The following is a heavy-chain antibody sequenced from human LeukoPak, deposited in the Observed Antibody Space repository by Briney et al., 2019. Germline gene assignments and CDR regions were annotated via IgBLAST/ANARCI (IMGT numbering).Heavy chain of an antibody. J-gene: IGHJ1*01. V-gene: IGHV4-59*01. Sequence: SETLSLTCTVSGGSISSYYWSWIRQPPGKGLGWIGYIYYSGSTNYNPSLKSRVTISVDTSKNQFSLKLSSVTAADTAVYYCARGGLQWGYFQHWGQGTLVTVSS. CDR3: ARGGLQWGYFQH. D-gene: IGHD5-24*01. CDR2: IYYSGST. CDR1: GGSISSYY.